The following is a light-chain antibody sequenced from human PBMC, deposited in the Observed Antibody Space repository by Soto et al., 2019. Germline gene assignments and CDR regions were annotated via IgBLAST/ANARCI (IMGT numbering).Light chain of an antibody. V-gene: IGLV2-14*03. CDR1: SNDIGGYKY. Sequence: QSVLTQPASVSGSPGQSITISCTGTSNDIGGYKYVSWYQQHPGKAPKLMIYDVTARPSGVSNRFSGSKSGNTASLTISGLQPEDEADYYCSSRTGSSTHVTFGGGTKLTVL. J-gene: IGLJ2*01. CDR3: SSRTGSSTHVT. CDR2: DVT.